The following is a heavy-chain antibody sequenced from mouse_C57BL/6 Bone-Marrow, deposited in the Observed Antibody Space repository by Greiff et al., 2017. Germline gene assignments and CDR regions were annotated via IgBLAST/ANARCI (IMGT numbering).Heavy chain of an antibody. CDR2: IRLKSDNYAT. Sequence: EVQGVESGGGLVQPGGSMTLSCVASGFTFSNYWMNWVRQSPEKGLEWVAQIRLKSDNYATHYAESVKGRFTISRDDSKSSVYLQMNNLRAEDTGIYYCNTPSSYWGQGTLVTVSA. CDR1: GFTFSNYW. CDR3: NTPSSY. V-gene: IGHV6-3*01. J-gene: IGHJ3*01.